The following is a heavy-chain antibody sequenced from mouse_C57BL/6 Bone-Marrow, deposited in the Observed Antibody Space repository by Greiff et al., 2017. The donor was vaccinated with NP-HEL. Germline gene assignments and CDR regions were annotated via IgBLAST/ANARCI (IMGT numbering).Heavy chain of an antibody. V-gene: IGHV1-74*01. J-gene: IGHJ1*03. D-gene: IGHD2-4*01. Sequence: QVQLQQPGAELVKPGASVKVSCKASGYTFTSYWMHWVKQRPGQGLEWIGRLHPSDSDTNYNQKFKGKATLTVDKSSSTAYMQLSSLTSEDSAVYYCAIGDYDNERGYFDVWGTGTTVTVSS. CDR1: GYTFTSYW. CDR2: LHPSDSDT. CDR3: AIGDYDNERGYFDV.